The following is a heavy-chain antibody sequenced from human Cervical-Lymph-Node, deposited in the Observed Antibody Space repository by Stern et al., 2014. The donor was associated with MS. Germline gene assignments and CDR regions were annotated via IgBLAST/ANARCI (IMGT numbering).Heavy chain of an antibody. J-gene: IGHJ4*02. CDR3: ARVLSGYDSPDY. D-gene: IGHD5-12*01. Sequence: VQLVESGGGVVQPGRSLRLSCAASGFTFSSYGMHWVRQAPGKGLEWVVFILYDGSNKYYADSVKGRFTISRDNSKNTLYLQMNSLRAEDTAVYYCARVLSGYDSPDYWGQGTLVTVSS. V-gene: IGHV3-33*01. CDR2: ILYDGSNK. CDR1: GFTFSSYG.